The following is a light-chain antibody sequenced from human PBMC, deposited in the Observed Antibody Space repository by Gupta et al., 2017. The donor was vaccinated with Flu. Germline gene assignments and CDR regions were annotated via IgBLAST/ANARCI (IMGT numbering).Light chain of an antibody. CDR3: QSYDSSLSGWV. J-gene: IGLJ3*02. Sequence: QSVLTQPPSVSGAQGQRVTISCTGSSSNIGAGYDVHWYQQLPGTAPKLLIYGNSNRPSGVPDRFSGSKSGTSASLAITGLQAEDEADYYGQSYDSSLSGWVFGGGTKLTVL. CDR1: SSNIGAGYD. CDR2: GNS. V-gene: IGLV1-40*01.